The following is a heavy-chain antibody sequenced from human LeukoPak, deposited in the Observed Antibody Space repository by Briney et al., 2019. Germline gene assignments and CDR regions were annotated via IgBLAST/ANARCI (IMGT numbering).Heavy chain of an antibody. V-gene: IGHV1-69*04. Sequence: PGASVKVSCKASGGTFSSYAISWVRQAPGQGLEWMGRIIPIFGIANYAQKFQGRVTITADKSTSTAYMELSSLRSGDTAVYYCARDYYDSSGYPAYYYYGMDVWGQGTTVTVSS. CDR3: ARDYYDSSGYPAYYYYGMDV. CDR1: GGTFSSYA. J-gene: IGHJ6*02. CDR2: IIPIFGIA. D-gene: IGHD3-22*01.